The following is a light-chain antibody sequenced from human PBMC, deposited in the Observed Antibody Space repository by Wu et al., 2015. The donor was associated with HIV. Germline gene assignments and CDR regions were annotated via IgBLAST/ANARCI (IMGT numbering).Light chain of an antibody. V-gene: IGKV1-8*01. CDR1: QDIGSY. CDR2: GAS. CDR3: QQYDSFPFT. Sequence: AIQLTQSPSSLSASTGDKVTITCRASQDIGSYLGWYQQKPGRAPKLMIYGASTLESGVPSRFTGSGSGTQFSLTITCLQSEDFATYYCQQYDSFPFTFGGGPRWTSN. J-gene: IGKJ4*01.